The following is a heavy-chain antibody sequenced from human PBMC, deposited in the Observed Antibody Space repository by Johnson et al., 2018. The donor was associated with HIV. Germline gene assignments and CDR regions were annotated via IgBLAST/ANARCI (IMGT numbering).Heavy chain of an antibody. V-gene: IGHV3-66*01. CDR3: ARDGESQQLPLGDAFDI. D-gene: IGHD6-13*01. CDR1: GFIFSDYY. J-gene: IGHJ3*02. Sequence: VQLVESGGGVVQPGRSLRLSCAASGFIFSDYYLTWIRQAPGKGLEWVSVIYSGGSTYYADSVKGRFTISRDNSKNTLYLQMNNLRVEDTAVYYCARDGESQQLPLGDAFDIWGQGTMVTVSS. CDR2: IYSGGST.